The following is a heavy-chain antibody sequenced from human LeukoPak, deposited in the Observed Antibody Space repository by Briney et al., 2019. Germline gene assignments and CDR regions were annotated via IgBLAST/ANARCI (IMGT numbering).Heavy chain of an antibody. J-gene: IGHJ4*02. Sequence: GGSLRLSCEASGFSFSASSMNWVRQAPGKGLEWVSSIFGDGPGLYYADSVKGRFTISRDNGKNSVYLEMNSLRDDDTAVYYCTREGGSTDAGFWGQGTLVTVAS. CDR3: TREGGSTDAGF. CDR1: GFSFSASS. V-gene: IGHV3-21*06. CDR2: IFGDGPGL. D-gene: IGHD5/OR15-5a*01.